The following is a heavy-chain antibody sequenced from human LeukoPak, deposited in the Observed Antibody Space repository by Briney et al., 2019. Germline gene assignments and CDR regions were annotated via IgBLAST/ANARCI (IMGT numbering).Heavy chain of an antibody. Sequence: ASVKVSCKASGYTFTSYDINWVRQATGQGLEWMGWMNPNGGNTGYAQKFQGRVTMTRNTSISTAYMELSSLRSEDTAVYYCARGPGYSSSWYPISVWGQGTMVTVSS. J-gene: IGHJ3*01. D-gene: IGHD6-13*01. CDR2: MNPNGGNT. CDR3: ARGPGYSSSWYPISV. CDR1: GYTFTSYD. V-gene: IGHV1-8*01.